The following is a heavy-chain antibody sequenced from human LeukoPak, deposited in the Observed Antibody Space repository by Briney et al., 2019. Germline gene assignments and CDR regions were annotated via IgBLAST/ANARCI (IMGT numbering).Heavy chain of an antibody. CDR1: GYTLTELS. Sequence: ASVKVSCKVSGYTLTELSMHWVRQAPGKGLEWMGGFDPEDGETIYAQRFQGRVTMTEDTSTDTAYMELSSLRSEDTAVYYCATVPNYYDSSGYQDNWFDPWGQGTLVTVSS. V-gene: IGHV1-24*01. CDR2: FDPEDGET. D-gene: IGHD3-22*01. CDR3: ATVPNYYDSSGYQDNWFDP. J-gene: IGHJ5*02.